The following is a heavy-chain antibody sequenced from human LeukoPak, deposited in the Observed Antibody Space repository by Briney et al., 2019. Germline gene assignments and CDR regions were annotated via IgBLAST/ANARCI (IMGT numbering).Heavy chain of an antibody. Sequence: ASVKVSCKASGYTFTSYGINWVRQATGQGLEWMGWMNPNSGNTGYAQKFQGRVTMTRNTSISTAYMELSSLRSEDTAVYYCARGRYCSSTSCLSDAFDIWGQGTMVTVSS. J-gene: IGHJ3*02. CDR1: GYTFTSYG. CDR2: MNPNSGNT. CDR3: ARGRYCSSTSCLSDAFDI. D-gene: IGHD2-2*01. V-gene: IGHV1-8*02.